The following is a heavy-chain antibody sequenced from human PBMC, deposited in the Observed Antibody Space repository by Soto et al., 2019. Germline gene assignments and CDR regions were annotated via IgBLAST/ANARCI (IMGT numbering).Heavy chain of an antibody. V-gene: IGHV3-66*01. CDR2: IYSGGNT. Sequence: GGSLRLSCAVSGFTVSSNDMNWVRQAPGKGLEWVTFIYSGGNTYYADYVKGRFTISRDNSKNMVYLQMNSLRVEDTAVYYCAREVRVRGFAFDIWGQGTMVTVSS. J-gene: IGHJ3*02. CDR1: GFTVSSND. CDR3: AREVRVRGFAFDI. D-gene: IGHD3-3*01.